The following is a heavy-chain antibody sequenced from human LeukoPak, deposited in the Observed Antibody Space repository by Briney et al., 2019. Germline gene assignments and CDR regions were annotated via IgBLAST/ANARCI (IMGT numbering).Heavy chain of an antibody. Sequence: GGSLRLSCAASGFTVSSNYMSWVRQAPGKGLEWVSVIYSGGSTYYADSVKGRFTISRDNSKNTLYLQMNSLRAEDTAVYYCARSISSGWTPFDYWGQGTLVTVSS. V-gene: IGHV3-66*01. CDR2: IYSGGST. CDR1: GFTVSSNY. D-gene: IGHD6-19*01. J-gene: IGHJ4*02. CDR3: ARSISSGWTPFDY.